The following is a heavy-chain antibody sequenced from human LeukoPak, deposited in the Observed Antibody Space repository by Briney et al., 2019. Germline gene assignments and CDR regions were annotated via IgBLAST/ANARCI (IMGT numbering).Heavy chain of an antibody. D-gene: IGHD3/OR15-3a*01. V-gene: IGHV4-38-2*02. J-gene: IGHJ3*02. CDR3: ARRPMDKHAFDI. Sequence: PSETLSLTCTVSGYSISSGYYWGWIRQPPGKGLQWIGSLDYSGNTYYNPSLKSRVTILVDMSKDQFSLKVNSVTAADTAVYYCARRPMDKHAFDIWGQGTMVTVSS. CDR1: GYSISSGYY. CDR2: LDYSGNT.